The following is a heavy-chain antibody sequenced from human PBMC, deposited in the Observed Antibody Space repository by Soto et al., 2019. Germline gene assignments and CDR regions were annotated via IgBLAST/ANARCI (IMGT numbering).Heavy chain of an antibody. Sequence: GESLKISCKGSGYSFTSYWIGWVRQMPGRGLEWMGIIYPGDSHTKYSPSFQGQVTISADKSISTAYLQWSGLKASDTAIYYCARQGYCSTTACYTVDYWGQGTLVTVSS. CDR2: IYPGDSHT. D-gene: IGHD2-2*02. J-gene: IGHJ4*02. CDR1: GYSFTSYW. V-gene: IGHV5-51*01. CDR3: ARQGYCSTTACYTVDY.